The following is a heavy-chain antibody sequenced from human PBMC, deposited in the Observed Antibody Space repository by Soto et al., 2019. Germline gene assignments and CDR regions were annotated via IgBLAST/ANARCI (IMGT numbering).Heavy chain of an antibody. J-gene: IGHJ3*02. Sequence: GGSLRLSXAASGFTFSSYAMSWVRQAPGKGLEWVSAISGSGGSTYYADSVKGRFTISRDNSKNTLYLQMNSLRAEDTAVYYFAKDLVGDYYAFDIWGQGTMVTVSS. D-gene: IGHD4-17*01. CDR3: AKDLVGDYYAFDI. V-gene: IGHV3-23*01. CDR1: GFTFSSYA. CDR2: ISGSGGST.